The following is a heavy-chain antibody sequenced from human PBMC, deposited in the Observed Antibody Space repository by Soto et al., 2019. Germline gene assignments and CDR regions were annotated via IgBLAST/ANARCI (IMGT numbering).Heavy chain of an antibody. CDR2: ISGNGGYR. CDR3: AKVAGAATGVGFYH. CDR1: GFTFSSYG. V-gene: IGHV3-23*01. Sequence: RRLSCEASGFTFSSYGMSLFRQAPGKGLEWVSTISGNGGYRNYADSVKGRFTISRDDSKNMLYVQLNSLRVEDTAVYYCAKVAGAATGVGFYHWGQGVLVTVSS. D-gene: IGHD2-15*01. J-gene: IGHJ4*02.